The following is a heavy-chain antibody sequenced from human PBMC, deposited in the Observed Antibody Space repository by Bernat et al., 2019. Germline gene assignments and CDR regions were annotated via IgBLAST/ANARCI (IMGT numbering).Heavy chain of an antibody. CDR1: GFTFSSYG. Sequence: QVQLVESGGGVVQPGRSLRLSCAASGFTFSSYGMHWVRQAPGKGLEWVAVIWYDGSNKYYADSVKGRFTISRDNSKNTLYLQMNSLRAEDTAVYYCAGEGGGDYCSGGSCYGWFDPWGQGTLVTVSS. CDR2: IWYDGSNK. J-gene: IGHJ5*02. V-gene: IGHV3-33*01. D-gene: IGHD2-15*01. CDR3: AGEGGGDYCSGGSCYGWFDP.